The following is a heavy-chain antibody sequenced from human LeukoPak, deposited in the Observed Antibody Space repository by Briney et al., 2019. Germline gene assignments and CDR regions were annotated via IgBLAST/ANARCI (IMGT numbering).Heavy chain of an antibody. CDR2: ISGSGGST. Sequence: PGGSLRLSCAASGFTFSSYAMSWVRQAPGKGLEWVSAISGSGGSTYYADSVKGRFTISRDNSKNTLYLQMNSLRAEDTAVYYCAKDSANYDSSGGNDYWGQGTLVTVSS. V-gene: IGHV3-23*01. J-gene: IGHJ4*02. CDR3: AKDSANYDSSGGNDY. CDR1: GFTFSSYA. D-gene: IGHD3-22*01.